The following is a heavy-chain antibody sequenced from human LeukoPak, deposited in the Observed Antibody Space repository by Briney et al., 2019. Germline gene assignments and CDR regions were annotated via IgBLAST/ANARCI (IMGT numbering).Heavy chain of an antibody. CDR3: ARAQRGSSHFDY. Sequence: ASVKVSCKASGYTFTSYGISWVRQAPGQGLEWMGWNSAYNGNTNYAQKLQGRVTITRDTSASTAYMELSRLRSEDMAVYYCARAQRGSSHFDYWGQGTLVTVSS. J-gene: IGHJ4*02. D-gene: IGHD1-26*01. CDR2: NSAYNGNT. CDR1: GYTFTSYG. V-gene: IGHV1-18*03.